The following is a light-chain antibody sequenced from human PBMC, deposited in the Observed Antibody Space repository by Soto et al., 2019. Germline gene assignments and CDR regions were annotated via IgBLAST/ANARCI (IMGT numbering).Light chain of an antibody. Sequence: QPVLTQPPSVSGAPGQRVTISCTGSSSNIRAGYDVHWYQQLPGTAPKVLIYGNSNRPSGVPDRFSGSKSGTSASLAIIGLQAEDEADYYCQSYDSSLSGYGFGTGTKVTVL. CDR3: QSYDSSLSGYG. CDR2: GNS. J-gene: IGLJ1*01. CDR1: SSNIRAGYD. V-gene: IGLV1-40*01.